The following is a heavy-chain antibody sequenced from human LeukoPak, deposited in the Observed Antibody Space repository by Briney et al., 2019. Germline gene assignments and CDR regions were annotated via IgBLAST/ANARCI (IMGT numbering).Heavy chain of an antibody. V-gene: IGHV3-23*01. D-gene: IGHD5-24*01. Sequence: GGSLRLSCAASGFTFSSYAMSWVRQAQGKGLEWVSAISGSGGSTYYADSVKGRFTISRDNSMNPLYLQMNSLRAEDTAVYYCARGNNTFEMATLALDHWGQGALVTVSS. CDR2: ISGSGGST. J-gene: IGHJ4*02. CDR3: ARGNNTFEMATLALDH. CDR1: GFTFSSYA.